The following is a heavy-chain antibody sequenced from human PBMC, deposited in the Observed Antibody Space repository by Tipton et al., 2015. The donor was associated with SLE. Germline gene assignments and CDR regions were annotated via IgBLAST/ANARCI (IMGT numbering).Heavy chain of an antibody. CDR3: ARVRGLVHHGLDV. V-gene: IGHV4-39*07. D-gene: IGHD3-10*01. CDR2: IYYSGNT. J-gene: IGHJ6*02. CDR1: GGSISSNNYY. Sequence: TLSLTCTVSGGSISSNNYYWSWIRQPPGKGLERLATIYYSGNTYYNPSLKSRVTISVDTSKNQLSLKLSSVTAADTAVYYCARVRGLVHHGLDVWGQGTTVTVSS.